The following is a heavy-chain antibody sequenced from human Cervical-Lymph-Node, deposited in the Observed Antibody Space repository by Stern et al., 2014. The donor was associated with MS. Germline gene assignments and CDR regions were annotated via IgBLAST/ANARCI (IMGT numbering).Heavy chain of an antibody. CDR1: GFTFSSYG. CDR2: IWYDGSNK. D-gene: IGHD6-6*01. CDR3: ASLAAPFDY. J-gene: IGHJ4*02. Sequence: VQLVESGGGVVQPGRSLRLSCAASGFTFSSYGMHWVRQAPGKGLEWVAVIWYDGSNKYYADSVKGRFTISRDNSKNTLYLQMNSLRAEDTAVYYCASLAAPFDYWGQGTLVTVSS. V-gene: IGHV3-33*01.